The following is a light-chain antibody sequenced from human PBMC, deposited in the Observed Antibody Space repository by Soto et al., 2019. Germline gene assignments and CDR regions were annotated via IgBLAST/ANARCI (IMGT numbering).Light chain of an antibody. Sequence: EILLTQSPGTLSLSPGERATLFCRASQSAANNYIAWYQQKPGQAPSLLIYGTSKRATGIPDRFNGSGSGTDFTLHITSVEPEDFAVYYCQQFVNSPYTFGQGTKLEI. V-gene: IGKV3-20*01. CDR2: GTS. J-gene: IGKJ2*01. CDR3: QQFVNSPYT. CDR1: QSAANNY.